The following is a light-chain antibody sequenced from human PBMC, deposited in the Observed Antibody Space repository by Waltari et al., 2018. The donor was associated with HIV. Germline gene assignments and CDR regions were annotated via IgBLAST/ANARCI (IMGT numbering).Light chain of an antibody. Sequence: DVQMTQSPSSLSASVGDRVSITCRANQSVSSYLNWYQQKPGRPPILLIYAASTLQNGVPSRFTGGGCVTDFTLAITGLQRDDFATYFCQQTHTGVTFGPGTTV. V-gene: IGKV1-39*01. J-gene: IGKJ3*01. CDR1: QSVSSY. CDR3: QQTHTGVT. CDR2: AAS.